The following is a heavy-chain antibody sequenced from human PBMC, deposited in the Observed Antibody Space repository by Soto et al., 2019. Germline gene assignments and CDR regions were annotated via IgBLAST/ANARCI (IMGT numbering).Heavy chain of an antibody. Sequence: PVKVSCKASGGAFSSYAIRWVRQAPGQGLEWMGGIIPIFGTANYAQKFQGRVTITADESTSTAYMELSSLRSEDTAVYYCARTGARPRGDPFDIWGQGTMVTVSS. CDR1: GGAFSSYA. J-gene: IGHJ3*02. CDR2: IIPIFGTA. V-gene: IGHV1-69*13. CDR3: ARTGARPRGDPFDI. D-gene: IGHD1-26*01.